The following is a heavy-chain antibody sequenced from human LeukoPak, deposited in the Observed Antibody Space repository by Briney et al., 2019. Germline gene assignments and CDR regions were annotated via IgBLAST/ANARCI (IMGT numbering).Heavy chain of an antibody. CDR2: ISSSSSYI. J-gene: IGHJ4*02. CDR3: ARGSSGYKIGY. D-gene: IGHD5-12*01. V-gene: IGHV3-21*01. Sequence: GGSLRLSCAASGFTFSSYSMNWVRQAPGKGLEWVSSISSSSSYIYYADSVKGRFTISRDNAKNSLYLQMNSLRAEDTAVYYCARGSSGYKIGYWGQGTLVTVPS. CDR1: GFTFSSYS.